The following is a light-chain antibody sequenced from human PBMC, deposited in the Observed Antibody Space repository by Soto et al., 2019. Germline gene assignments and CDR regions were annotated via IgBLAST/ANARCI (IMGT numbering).Light chain of an antibody. CDR3: QQRSNWPIFT. Sequence: EIVLTQSPGTLSLFPGEGATLSCRASQSVSDFLAWYQQKRGQGPRLLIHDAAKRAPGIPARFSGSGSGTDFTLTISSLEPEDSAVYYCQQRSNWPIFTFGPGTKV. V-gene: IGKV3-11*01. CDR2: DAA. CDR1: QSVSDF. J-gene: IGKJ3*01.